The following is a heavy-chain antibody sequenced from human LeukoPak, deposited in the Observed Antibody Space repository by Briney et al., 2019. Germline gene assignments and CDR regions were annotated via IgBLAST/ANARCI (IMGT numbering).Heavy chain of an antibody. V-gene: IGHV3-48*03. J-gene: IGHJ4*02. D-gene: IGHD2-21*02. CDR3: ARDKVAYCGGDCSNFDY. Sequence: VGSLRLSCAASGFTFSSYEMNWVRQAPGKGLEWVSYISSSGSTIYYADSVKGRFTISRDNAKNSLYLQMNSLRAEDTAVYYCARDKVAYCGGDCSNFDYWGQGTLVTVSS. CDR2: ISSSGSTI. CDR1: GFTFSSYE.